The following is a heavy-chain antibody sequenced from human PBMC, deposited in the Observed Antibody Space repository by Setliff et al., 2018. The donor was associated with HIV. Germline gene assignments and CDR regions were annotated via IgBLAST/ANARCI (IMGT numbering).Heavy chain of an antibody. J-gene: IGHJ4*02. CDR2: ISSSSSYI. CDR3: AKNRNLVVVISTFDC. CDR1: GFTFSSYS. V-gene: IGHV3-21*01. Sequence: PGGSLRLSCAASGFTFSSYSMSWVRQAPGKGLEWVSSISSSSSYIYYADSVKGRFTISRDNAQNSLYLQMNSLRAEDTAVYYCAKNRNLVVVISTFDCWGQGTLVTVSS. D-gene: IGHD3-22*01.